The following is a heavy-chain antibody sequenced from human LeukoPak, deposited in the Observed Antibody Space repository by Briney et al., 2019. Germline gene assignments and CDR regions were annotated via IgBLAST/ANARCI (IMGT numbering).Heavy chain of an antibody. CDR3: ARGPGYSSN. CDR1: GGSFSGYY. Sequence: SETLSLTCAVYGGSFSGYYWSWIRQPPGKGLEWIGEINHSGSTNYSPSLRSRVTISVDASKNQFSLKLSSVTAADTAVYYCARGPGYSSNWGQGTLVTVSS. D-gene: IGHD6-13*01. V-gene: IGHV4-34*01. J-gene: IGHJ4*02. CDR2: INHSGST.